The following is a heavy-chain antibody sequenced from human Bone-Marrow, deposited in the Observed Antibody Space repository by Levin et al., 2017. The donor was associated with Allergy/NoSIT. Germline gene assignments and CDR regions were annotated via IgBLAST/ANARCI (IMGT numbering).Heavy chain of an antibody. CDR2: IWYDGSNK. CDR3: ARDLYHYGSGSDYNPPGY. J-gene: IGHJ4*02. D-gene: IGHD3-10*01. V-gene: IGHV3-33*01. CDR1: GFTFSSYG. Sequence: GGSLRLSCAASGFTFSSYGMHWVRQAPGKGLEWVAVIWYDGSNKYYADSVKGRFTISRDNSKNTLYLQMNSLRAEDTAVYYCARDLYHYGSGSDYNPPGYWGQGTLVTVSS.